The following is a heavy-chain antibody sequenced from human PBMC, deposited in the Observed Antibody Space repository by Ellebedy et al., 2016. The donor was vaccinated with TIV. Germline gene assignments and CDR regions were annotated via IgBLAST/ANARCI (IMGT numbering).Heavy chain of an antibody. D-gene: IGHD3-9*01. V-gene: IGHV1-8*01. CDR3: VRYFPGFGLDL. CDR2: LNPNSGKT. J-gene: IGHJ6*02. CDR1: GYTFTNSD. Sequence: ASVQVSCXASGYTFTNSDINWVRQASGQGLEWMGWLNPNSGKTVYAQKFQGRVTMTRDTSTNTAYMDLSSLRSEDTAVYYCVRYFPGFGLDLWGQGTTVTVSS.